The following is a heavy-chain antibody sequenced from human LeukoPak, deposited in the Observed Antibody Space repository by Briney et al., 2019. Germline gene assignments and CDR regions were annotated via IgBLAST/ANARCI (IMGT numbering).Heavy chain of an antibody. D-gene: IGHD5-24*01. CDR3: ARDLVVENY. J-gene: IGHJ4*02. Sequence: PGGSLRLSCAASGFTFSDYYTSWIRQAPGKGLEWVSYIISSGSTIYYADSVKGRFTISRDNAKNSLYLQMNSLRAEDTAVYYCARDLVVENYWGQGTLVTVSS. V-gene: IGHV3-11*01. CDR2: IISSGSTI. CDR1: GFTFSDYY.